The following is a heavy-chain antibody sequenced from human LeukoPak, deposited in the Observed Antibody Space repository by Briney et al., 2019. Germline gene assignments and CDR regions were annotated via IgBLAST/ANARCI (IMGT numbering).Heavy chain of an antibody. V-gene: IGHV4-39*01. Sequence: SETLSLTCTVSGDSISSSHYFWGWIRQTPGKGLEWIGSIDCCGSTYYNPSLKSRVTISVDTSKNQFSLKLSSVTAADTAVYYCTSLLLGACFHWGQGTLVTVSS. CDR3: TSLLLGACFH. J-gene: IGHJ4*02. CDR1: GDSISSSHYF. D-gene: IGHD1-26*01. CDR2: IDCCGST.